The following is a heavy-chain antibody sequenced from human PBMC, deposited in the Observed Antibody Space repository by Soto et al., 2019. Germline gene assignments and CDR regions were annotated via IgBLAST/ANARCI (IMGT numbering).Heavy chain of an antibody. CDR1: GFTVSSNY. V-gene: IGHV3-53*01. Sequence: EVQLVESGGGLIQPGGSLRPSCAASGFTVSSNYMSWVRQAPGKGLEWVSGIYSGGSTYYEDSVKRRFPISRDNSKNTLYLQINSLRAEDTAVYYCARNSRGDHYFDYWGQGTLVTVSS. J-gene: IGHJ4*02. CDR2: IYSGGST. CDR3: ARNSRGDHYFDY. D-gene: IGHD6-13*01.